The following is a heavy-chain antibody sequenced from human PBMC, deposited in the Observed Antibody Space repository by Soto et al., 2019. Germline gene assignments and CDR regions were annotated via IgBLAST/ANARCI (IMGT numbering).Heavy chain of an antibody. CDR2: IWYDGSNK. Sequence: GGSLRPSCAASGFTFSSYGMHWVRQAPGKGLEWVAVIWYDGSNKYYADSVKGRFTISRDNSKNTLYLQMNSLRAEDTAVYYCARVPDLTIAAAGLRWGMDVWRQGTTVTVSS. CDR3: ARVPDLTIAAAGLRWGMDV. J-gene: IGHJ6*02. D-gene: IGHD6-13*01. CDR1: GFTFSSYG. V-gene: IGHV3-33*01.